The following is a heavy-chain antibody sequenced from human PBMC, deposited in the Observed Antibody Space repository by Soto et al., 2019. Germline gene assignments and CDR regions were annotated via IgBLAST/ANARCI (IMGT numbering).Heavy chain of an antibody. CDR3: ARDTTRFYYYGSGTHHYYYHYGMDV. J-gene: IGHJ6*02. CDR1: GYSISSGYY. Sequence: SETLSLTCAVSGYSISSGYYWGWILQPPGKGLEWIGSMCHSGSTYYNPSLKSRVTISVDTSKNQFSLKLSSVTAADTAVYYCARDTTRFYYYGSGTHHYYYHYGMDVWGQGTTVTVSS. D-gene: IGHD3-10*01. CDR2: MCHSGST. V-gene: IGHV4-38-2*02.